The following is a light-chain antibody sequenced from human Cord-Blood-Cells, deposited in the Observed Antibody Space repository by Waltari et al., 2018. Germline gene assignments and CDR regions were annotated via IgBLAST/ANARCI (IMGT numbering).Light chain of an antibody. Sequence: QSALTQPASVSGSPGQSITISCTGTSSDVGGYNYVSWYHQHPGKAPKLMIYEVSNRPSGVSNRFSGSKSGNTASLTISGLQAEDEADYYCSSYTSSSTSRYVFGTGTKVTVL. J-gene: IGLJ1*01. CDR2: EVS. CDR3: SSYTSSSTSRYV. CDR1: SSDVGGYNY. V-gene: IGLV2-14*01.